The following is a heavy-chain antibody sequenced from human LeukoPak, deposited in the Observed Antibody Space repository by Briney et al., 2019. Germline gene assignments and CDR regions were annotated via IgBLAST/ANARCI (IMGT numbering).Heavy chain of an antibody. CDR2: ICSSSSYT. CDR1: GFTFSDYY. D-gene: IGHD3-10*01. Sequence: GGSLRLSCAASGFTFSDYYMSWLRQAPGKGLEWVSYICSSSSYTNYADSVKGRFTISRDNAKNSLYLQMNSLRAEDTAVYYCARTKYGSGSYYNPNWFDPWGQGTLVTVSS. J-gene: IGHJ5*02. V-gene: IGHV3-11*06. CDR3: ARTKYGSGSYYNPNWFDP.